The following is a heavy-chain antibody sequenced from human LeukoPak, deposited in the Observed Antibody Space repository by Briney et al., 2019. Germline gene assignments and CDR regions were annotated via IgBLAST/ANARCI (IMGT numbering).Heavy chain of an antibody. V-gene: IGHV4-34*01. Sequence: SETLSLTCAVYGGSFSGYYWSWIRQPPGKGLEWIGEINHSGSTSYNPSLKSRVTISVDTSKNQFSLKLSSVTAADTAVYYCARRLRGILTYPRAFDIWGQGTMVTVSS. J-gene: IGHJ3*02. D-gene: IGHD3-9*01. CDR1: GGSFSGYY. CDR2: INHSGST. CDR3: ARRLRGILTYPRAFDI.